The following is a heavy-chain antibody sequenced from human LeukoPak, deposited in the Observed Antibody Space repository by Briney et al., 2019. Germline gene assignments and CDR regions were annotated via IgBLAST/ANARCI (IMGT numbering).Heavy chain of an antibody. V-gene: IGHV4-39*07. CDR3: ARAPSRGIAAVRVWFDP. Sequence: SETLSLTCTVSGGSISSSSYYWGWIRQPPGKGLEWIGSIYYSGSTYYNPSLKSRVTISVDTSKNQFSLKLSSVTAADTAVYYCARAPSRGIAAVRVWFDPWGQGTLVTVSS. CDR2: IYYSGST. CDR1: GGSISSSSYY. J-gene: IGHJ5*02. D-gene: IGHD6-13*01.